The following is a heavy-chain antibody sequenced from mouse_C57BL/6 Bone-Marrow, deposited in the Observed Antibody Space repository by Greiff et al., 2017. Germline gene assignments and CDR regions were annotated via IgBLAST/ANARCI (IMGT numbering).Heavy chain of an antibody. D-gene: IGHD3-3*01. CDR3: ARERLYYFDY. V-gene: IGHV1-59*01. CDR1: GYTFTSYW. CDR2: IDPSDSYT. J-gene: IGHJ2*01. Sequence: VQLQQPGAELVRPGTSVKLSCKASGYTFTSYWMHWVKQRPGQGLEWIGVIDPSDSYTNYNQKFKGKATLTVDTSSSTAYMQLSSLTSEDSAVYYCARERLYYFDYWGQGTLSQSPQ.